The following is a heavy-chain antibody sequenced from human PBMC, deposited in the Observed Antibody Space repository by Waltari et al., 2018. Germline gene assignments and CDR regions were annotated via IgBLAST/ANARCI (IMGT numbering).Heavy chain of an antibody. CDR1: GYTLTELS. CDR2: FDPEDGET. V-gene: IGHV1-24*01. Sequence: QVQLVQSGAEVKKPGASVKVSCKVSGYTLTELSMHWVRQAPGKGLEWMGGFDPEDGETIYAQKFQGRVTITTDESTSTAYMELSSLRSEDTAVYYCARYYYYGSGSYTLPDYWGQGTLVTVSS. D-gene: IGHD3-10*01. J-gene: IGHJ4*02. CDR3: ARYYYYGSGSYTLPDY.